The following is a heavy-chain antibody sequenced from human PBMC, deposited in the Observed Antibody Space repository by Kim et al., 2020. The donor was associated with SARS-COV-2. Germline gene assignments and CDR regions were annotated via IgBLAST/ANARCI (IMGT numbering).Heavy chain of an antibody. CDR3: GGHPYYSASGSYSHAF. CDR1: GASISSGRYY. CDR2: FYNSGTA. V-gene: IGHV4-31*03. J-gene: IGHJ3*01. D-gene: IGHD3-10*01. Sequence: SETLSLTCTVSGASISSGRYYWSWIRQHPGKGLEWIGYFYNSGTAYYNPSLKSRVTISVDPSKTQFSLKVFSGTAVDTAGYYWGGHPYYSASGSYSHAF.